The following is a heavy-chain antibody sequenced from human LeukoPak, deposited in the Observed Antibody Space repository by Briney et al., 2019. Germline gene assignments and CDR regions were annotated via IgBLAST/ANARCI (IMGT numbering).Heavy chain of an antibody. J-gene: IGHJ5*02. Sequence: PSETLSLTCSVAGDSISTYYWNWIRQTPGKGLEWLGHISNGNTDYNPSLKSRVTISVDTSKNQFSLRLTSVTAADTAVYYCARDKAHSYGRYFDPWGQGALVIVSS. D-gene: IGHD5-18*01. V-gene: IGHV4-59*01. CDR2: ISNGNT. CDR3: ARDKAHSYGRYFDP. CDR1: GDSISTYY.